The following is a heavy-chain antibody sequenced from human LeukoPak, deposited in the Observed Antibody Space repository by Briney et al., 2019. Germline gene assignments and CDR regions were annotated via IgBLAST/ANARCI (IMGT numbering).Heavy chain of an antibody. Sequence: GESLKISCKGSGYNFNTYWIGWARQMPGKGLEWMGIIYPGTSDTRYGPSFEGQVTISADKSISTAYLQWSSLKASDTALYYCARHQRDYYDSSDQLGFDYWGQGTLVTVSS. V-gene: IGHV5-51*01. J-gene: IGHJ4*02. D-gene: IGHD3-22*01. CDR3: ARHQRDYYDSSDQLGFDY. CDR1: GYNFNTYW. CDR2: IYPGTSDT.